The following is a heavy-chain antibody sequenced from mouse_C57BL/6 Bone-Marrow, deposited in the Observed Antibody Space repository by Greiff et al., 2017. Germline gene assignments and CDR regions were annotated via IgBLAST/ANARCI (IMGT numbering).Heavy chain of an antibody. V-gene: IGHV1-72*01. CDR3: ARKRVNGNYHWYFDV. J-gene: IGHJ1*03. Sequence: VKLQQPGAELVKPGASVKLSCKASGYTFTSYWMHWVKQRPGRGLEWIGRIDPNSGGTKYNEKFKSKATLTVDKPSSTAYMQLSSLTSEDSAVYYCARKRVNGNYHWYFDVWGTGTTVTVSS. CDR1: GYTFTSYW. CDR2: IDPNSGGT. D-gene: IGHD2-1*01.